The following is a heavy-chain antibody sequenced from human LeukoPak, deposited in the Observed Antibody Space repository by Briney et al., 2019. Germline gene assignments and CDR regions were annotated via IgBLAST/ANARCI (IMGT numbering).Heavy chain of an antibody. CDR1: GGSISSSSYY. D-gene: IGHD3-10*01. CDR2: IYYSGST. J-gene: IGHJ4*02. V-gene: IGHV4-39*01. Sequence: SETLSLTCTVSGGSISSSSYYWGWIRQPPGKGLEWIGSIYYSGSTYYNPPLKSRVTISVDTSKSQFSLKLSSVTAADTAVYYCASITMVRGVIMPFDYWGQGTLVTVSS. CDR3: ASITMVRGVIMPFDY.